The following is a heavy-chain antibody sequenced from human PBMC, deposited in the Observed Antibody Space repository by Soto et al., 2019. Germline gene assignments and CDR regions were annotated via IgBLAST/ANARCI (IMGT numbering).Heavy chain of an antibody. CDR3: ARVGIYSSSWYPYDY. Sequence: QVQLVQSGAEVKKPGASVKVSCKASGYTFTSYAMHWVRQAPGQRLEWMGWINAGNGNTKYSQKFQGRVTITRDTSASTAYMELGSLRSEDTAVYYCARVGIYSSSWYPYDYWGQGTLVTVSS. CDR1: GYTFTSYA. J-gene: IGHJ4*02. D-gene: IGHD6-13*01. V-gene: IGHV1-3*01. CDR2: INAGNGNT.